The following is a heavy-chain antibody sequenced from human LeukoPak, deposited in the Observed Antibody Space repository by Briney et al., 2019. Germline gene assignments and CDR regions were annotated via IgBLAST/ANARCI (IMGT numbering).Heavy chain of an antibody. CDR1: GFSINKDD. CDR3: TKGLL. J-gene: IGHJ4*02. V-gene: IGHV3-23*01. CDR2: VSRSGGWT. Sequence: GGSLRLSCAASGFSINKDDMNWVRQAPGKGLEWVSAVSRSGGWTYYADSVKGRFTISRDDSKNMLYLQMNRLRAEDTALYYCTKGLLWGQGTLVTVSS.